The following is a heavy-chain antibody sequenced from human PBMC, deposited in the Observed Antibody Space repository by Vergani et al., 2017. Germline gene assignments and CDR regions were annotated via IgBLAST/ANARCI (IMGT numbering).Heavy chain of an antibody. CDR3: ARRSGIVYDIFSGTQYCCDF. V-gene: IGHV4-38-2*01. D-gene: IGHD3-9*01. CDR2: ISRTGRT. J-gene: IGHJ4*02. Sequence: QVQLQESGPGLVKPSETLSLTCAVSGFSIDNGYYWGLLRPPPGRGLEWMGIISRTGRTHFTPSLKSRVTISVDTSNTHFSLRLKSLTAADTAVYYCARRSGIVYDIFSGTQYCCDFWGQGTLVVIAS. CDR1: GFSIDNGYY.